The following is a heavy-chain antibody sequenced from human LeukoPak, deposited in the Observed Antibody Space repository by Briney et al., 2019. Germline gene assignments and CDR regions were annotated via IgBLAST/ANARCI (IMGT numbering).Heavy chain of an antibody. Sequence: WASVKVPCKASGGTFSSYAISWVRQAPGQGLEWMGGIIPIFGTANYAQKFQGRVTITADKSTSTAYMELSSLRSEDTAVYYCARGYSYGYYFDYWGQGTLVTVPS. CDR2: IIPIFGTA. CDR1: GGTFSSYA. D-gene: IGHD5-18*01. V-gene: IGHV1-69*06. CDR3: ARGYSYGYYFDY. J-gene: IGHJ4*02.